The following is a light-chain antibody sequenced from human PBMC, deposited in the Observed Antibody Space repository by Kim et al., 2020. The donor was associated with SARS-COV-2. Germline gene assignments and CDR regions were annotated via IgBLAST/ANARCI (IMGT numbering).Light chain of an antibody. CDR3: SSYTSSSTVV. Sequence: QSALTQPASVSGSPGQSITISCTGTSSDVGGYNYVSWYQQHPGKAPKLMIYDVSNPPSGVSNRFSGSKSDNTASLTISGLQAEDEADYYCSSYTSSSTVVFGGGTKVTVL. CDR2: DVS. CDR1: SSDVGGYNY. J-gene: IGLJ2*01. V-gene: IGLV2-14*03.